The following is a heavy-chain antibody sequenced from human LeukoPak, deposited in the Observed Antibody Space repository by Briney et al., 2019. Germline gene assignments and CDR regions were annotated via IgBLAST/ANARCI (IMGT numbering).Heavy chain of an antibody. CDR3: AYCSSTTRQSYWFDP. CDR1: GGTFSSYA. V-gene: IGHV1-69*13. Sequence: SVKVSCKASGGTFSSYAISWVRQAPGQGLEWMGGIIPIFGTANYAQKFQGRVTITADESTSTAYMELSSLRSEDTAVYYCAYCSSTTRQSYWFDPWCQGTLVTVSS. CDR2: IIPIFGTA. D-gene: IGHD2-2*01. J-gene: IGHJ5*02.